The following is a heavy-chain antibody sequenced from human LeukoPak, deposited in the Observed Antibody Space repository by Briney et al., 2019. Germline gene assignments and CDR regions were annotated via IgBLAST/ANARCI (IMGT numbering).Heavy chain of an antibody. CDR1: GFTFSSYA. D-gene: IGHD2-21*02. Sequence: GGSLRLSCAASGFTFSSYAMHWVRQAPGKGLEWVAVISYDGSNKYYADSVKGRFTISRDNSKNTLYLQMNSLRAEDTAVYYCAKDPGPYCGGDCYADYWGQGTLVTVSS. V-gene: IGHV3-30*01. CDR3: AKDPGPYCGGDCYADY. CDR2: ISYDGSNK. J-gene: IGHJ4*02.